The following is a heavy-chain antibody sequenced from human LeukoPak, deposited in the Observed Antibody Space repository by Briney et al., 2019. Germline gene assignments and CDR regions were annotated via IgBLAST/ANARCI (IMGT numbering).Heavy chain of an antibody. CDR1: GYTFTGYY. CDR2: INPNSGGT. J-gene: IGHJ6*03. CDR3: ARANWNYNDYCYYYMDV. D-gene: IGHD1-7*01. V-gene: IGHV1-2*02. Sequence: ASVKVSCKASGYTFTGYYMHWVRQAPGQGLEWMGWINPNSGGTNYAQKFQGRVTMTRDTSISTAYMELSSLRSDDTAVYYCARANWNYNDYCYYYMDVWGKGTTVTVSS.